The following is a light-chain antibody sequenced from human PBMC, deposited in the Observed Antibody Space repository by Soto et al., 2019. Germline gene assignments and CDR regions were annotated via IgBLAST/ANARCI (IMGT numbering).Light chain of an antibody. V-gene: IGLV2-14*01. J-gene: IGLJ1*01. CDR2: EVR. Sequence: QSVLNQPASVSGSAGQSITISCSGTMRDVGAYNLVSWYQQHPGTAPKLIIYEVRNRPSGISSRFSGSRSVNTASLTISGLQSEDEGYYYCSAYTSDSSYVFRAGTKVTVL. CDR1: MRDVGAYNL. CDR3: SAYTSDSSYV.